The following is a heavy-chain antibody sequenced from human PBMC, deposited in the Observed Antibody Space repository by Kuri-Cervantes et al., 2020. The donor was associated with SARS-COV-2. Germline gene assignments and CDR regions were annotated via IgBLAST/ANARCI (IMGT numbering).Heavy chain of an antibody. CDR3: AKDRDSSSWLHWYFDL. J-gene: IGHJ2*01. D-gene: IGHD6-13*01. CDR2: ISGSGGST. V-gene: IGHV3-23*01. CDR1: GASVSSGSYH. Sequence: ETLSLTCTVSGASVSSGSYHWSWVRQAPGKGLEWVSAISGSGGSTYYADSVKGRFTISRDNSKNTLYLQMNSLRAEDTAVYYCAKDRDSSSWLHWYFDLWGRGTLVTVSS.